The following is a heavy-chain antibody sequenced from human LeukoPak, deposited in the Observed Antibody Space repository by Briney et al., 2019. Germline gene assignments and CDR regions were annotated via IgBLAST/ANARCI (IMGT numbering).Heavy chain of an antibody. CDR1: GGSISSYS. Sequence: PSETLSLTCTVSGGSISSYSWSWIRQPPGKGLEWIGYIDYSGSTNYNPSLKSRVTISVATSKTQFSLKLSSATAGDTAVYYCARDAAGYCDSNFCYYGMDVWGQGTTVTVSS. V-gene: IGHV4-59*01. J-gene: IGHJ6*02. D-gene: IGHD2-15*01. CDR3: ARDAAGYCDSNFCYYGMDV. CDR2: IDYSGST.